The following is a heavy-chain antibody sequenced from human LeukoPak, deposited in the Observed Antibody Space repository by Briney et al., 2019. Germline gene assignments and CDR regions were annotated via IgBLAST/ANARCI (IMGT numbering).Heavy chain of an antibody. J-gene: IGHJ5*02. V-gene: IGHV1-69*01. Sequence: SVKVSCKASGGTFSSYAISWVRQAPGQGLEWMGGIISILGTANYAQKFQGRVTITADESTSTAYMELSSLRSEDTAVYYCAGADSTAGYPYDPWGQGTLVTVSS. D-gene: IGHD3-22*01. CDR1: GGTFSSYA. CDR3: AGADSTAGYPYDP. CDR2: IISILGTA.